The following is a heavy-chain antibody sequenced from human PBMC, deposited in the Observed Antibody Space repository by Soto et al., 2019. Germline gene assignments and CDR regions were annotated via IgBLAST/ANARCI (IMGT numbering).Heavy chain of an antibody. D-gene: IGHD3-10*01. V-gene: IGHV1-3*05. CDR2: INAGNGNT. Sequence: QVQLVQSGAEEKKPGASVKVSCKASGYTFSSYAMHWVRQAPGQRLEWMGWINAGNGNTKYSQKFQGRVTITRDTSANNGYIGLSSLRSEDTAVYYCARGGPPIDYWGQGTLVTVSS. CDR3: ARGGPPIDY. J-gene: IGHJ4*02. CDR1: GYTFSSYA.